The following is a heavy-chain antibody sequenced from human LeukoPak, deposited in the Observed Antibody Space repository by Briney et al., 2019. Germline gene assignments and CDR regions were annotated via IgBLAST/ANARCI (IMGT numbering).Heavy chain of an antibody. CDR1: GFTFSSYA. J-gene: IGHJ4*02. CDR3: ARSRDWYADY. CDR2: ISYDGSNK. Sequence: GGSLRLSCAASGFTFSSYAMHWVRQAPGKGLEWVAVISYDGSNKYYADSVKGRFTISRDNTKNTLYLQMNSLRAEDTAVYYCARSRDWYADYWGQGSLVTVSS. D-gene: IGHD3-9*01. V-gene: IGHV3-30-3*01.